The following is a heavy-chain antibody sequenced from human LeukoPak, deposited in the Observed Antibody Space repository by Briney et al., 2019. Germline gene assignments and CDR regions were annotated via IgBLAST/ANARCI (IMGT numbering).Heavy chain of an antibody. CDR2: ISSSTSYI. CDR3: ASGSPAGDY. V-gene: IGHV3-21*01. Sequence: GGSLRLSCAASGFSFSSYSMNWVRQAPGKGLEWVSSISSSTSYIFYADSVKGRFTISRDNAKNSLYLEMTSLRAEDTAVYYCASGSPAGDYWGQGTLVTVSS. J-gene: IGHJ4*02. CDR1: GFSFSSYS. D-gene: IGHD1-26*01.